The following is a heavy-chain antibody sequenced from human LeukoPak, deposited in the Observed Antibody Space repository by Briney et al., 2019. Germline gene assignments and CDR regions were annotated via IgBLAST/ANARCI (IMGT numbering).Heavy chain of an antibody. CDR3: ASDRSGGDSSGYRAFDI. D-gene: IGHD3-22*01. V-gene: IGHV3-11*01. Sequence: PGGSLRLSCAASRFTFSDYYMSWIRQAPGKGLEWVSYISSSGGTIYYADSVKGRFTISRDNAENSLYLQMNSLRAEDTAVYYCASDRSGGDSSGYRAFDIWGQGTMVTVSS. J-gene: IGHJ3*02. CDR1: RFTFSDYY. CDR2: ISSSGGTI.